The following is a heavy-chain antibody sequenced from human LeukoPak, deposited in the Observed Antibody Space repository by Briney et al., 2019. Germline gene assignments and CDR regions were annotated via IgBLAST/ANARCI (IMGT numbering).Heavy chain of an antibody. J-gene: IGHJ4*02. CDR2: IYYSGST. D-gene: IGHD3-22*01. Sequence: PSETLSLTCTVSGGSISSYYWSWIRQPPGKGLEWIGYIYYSGSTNYNPSLKSRVTISVDTSKNQFSLKLSSVTAADTAVYYCARDAYYYDSSGYTSDYWGQGTLVTVSS. V-gene: IGHV4-59*01. CDR1: GGSISSYY. CDR3: ARDAYYYDSSGYTSDY.